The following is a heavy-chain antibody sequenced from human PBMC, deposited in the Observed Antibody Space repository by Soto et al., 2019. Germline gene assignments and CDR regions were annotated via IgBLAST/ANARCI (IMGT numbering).Heavy chain of an antibody. V-gene: IGHV3-43*01. CDR2: ISWDGGST. D-gene: IGHD3-22*01. CDR1: GFTFDDYT. J-gene: IGHJ5*02. CDR3: AKDISDSSGYYDH. Sequence: EVQLVESGGVVVQPAGSLRLSCAASGFTFDDYTMHWVRQAPGKGLEWVSLISWDGGSTYYADSVKGRFTISRDNSKNSLYLQINSLRTEDTALCYCAKDISDSSGYYDHWGQGTLVTVSS.